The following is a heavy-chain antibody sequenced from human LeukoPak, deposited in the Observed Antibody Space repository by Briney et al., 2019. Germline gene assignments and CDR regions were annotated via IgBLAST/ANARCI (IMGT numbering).Heavy chain of an antibody. Sequence: GGSLRLSCAASGFTFSSYSMNWVRQAPGKGLEWVSSISSSSSYIYYADSVKGRFTISRDNAKNSLYLQMNSLRAEDTAVYYCARDGYSSIPFDYWGQGTLATVSS. J-gene: IGHJ4*02. CDR2: ISSSSSYI. CDR3: ARDGYSSIPFDY. CDR1: GFTFSSYS. D-gene: IGHD6-13*01. V-gene: IGHV3-21*01.